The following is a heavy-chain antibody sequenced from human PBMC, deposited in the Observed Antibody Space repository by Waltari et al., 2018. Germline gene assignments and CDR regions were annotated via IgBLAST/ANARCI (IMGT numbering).Heavy chain of an antibody. CDR3: ARESDRLGVDY. J-gene: IGHJ4*02. D-gene: IGHD2-8*01. Sequence: QVQLQESGPGLVKPSQTLSLTCTVSGGSISSGGYYWSGIRQHPGKGLEWIGYRYYSGRTYYTPSLKSRVTISVDTSKTQFALKLSSVTAADTAVYYCARESDRLGVDYWGQGTLVTVSS. V-gene: IGHV4-31*03. CDR1: GGSISSGGYY. CDR2: RYYSGRT.